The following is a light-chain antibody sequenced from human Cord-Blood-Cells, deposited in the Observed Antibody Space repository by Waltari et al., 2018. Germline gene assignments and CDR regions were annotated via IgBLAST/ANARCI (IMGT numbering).Light chain of an antibody. Sequence: DIQMTKPPSPLSASVGDRVTITCRASQSIRSYLNWSQQKPGKAPKRLIDAAASLQSGVPSRFMGSGSGTDFTLTISSLQPEDFATYDCQQRYSTRRTFGQGTKVGIK. CDR1: QSIRSY. CDR3: QQRYSTRRT. V-gene: IGKV1-39*01. CDR2: AAA. J-gene: IGKJ1*01.